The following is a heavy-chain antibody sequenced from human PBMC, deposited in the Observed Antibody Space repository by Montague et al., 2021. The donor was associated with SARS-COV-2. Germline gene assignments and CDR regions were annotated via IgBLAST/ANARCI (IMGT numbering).Heavy chain of an antibody. V-gene: IGHV4-39*01. Sequence: SETLSLTCTVSSGSISNDIYYWGWIRQPPGKGPEWIGGSRYGGTSYYNPPLKSRVTISIDTSKNQCSPKMTAVTAADTAVYFCARQDIQLRFDLWGRGTLVTVSS. J-gene: IGHJ2*01. D-gene: IGHD1-1*01. CDR3: ARQDIQLRFDL. CDR2: SRYGGTS. CDR1: SGSISNDIYY.